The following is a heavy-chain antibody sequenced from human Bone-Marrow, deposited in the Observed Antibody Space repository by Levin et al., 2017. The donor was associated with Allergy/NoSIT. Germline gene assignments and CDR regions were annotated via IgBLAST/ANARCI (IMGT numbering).Heavy chain of an antibody. CDR2: ISGSGGST. Sequence: GGSLRLSCAASGFTFSSYAMSWVRQAPGKGLEWVSAISGSGGSTYYADSVKGRFTISRDNSKNTLYLQMNSLRAEDTAVYYCAKDGTDPQRLITGTTPYWFDPWGQGTLVTVSS. CDR1: GFTFSSYA. V-gene: IGHV3-23*01. J-gene: IGHJ5*02. CDR3: AKDGTDPQRLITGTTPYWFDP. D-gene: IGHD1-7*01.